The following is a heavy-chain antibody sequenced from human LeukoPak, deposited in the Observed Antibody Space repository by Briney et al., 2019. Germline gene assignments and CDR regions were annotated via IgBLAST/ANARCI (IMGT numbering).Heavy chain of an antibody. CDR1: GFAFSSYA. Sequence: GGSLRLSCAASGFAFSSYAMNWVRQAPGKGLEWVSAIGISGTKTYYGDSVKGRFLISRDNSKNTLYLQMNSLRVEDTAVYFCANEIRPNDYWGQGTLVTVAS. J-gene: IGHJ4*02. V-gene: IGHV3-23*01. CDR2: IGISGTKT. D-gene: IGHD4-17*01. CDR3: ANEIRPNDY.